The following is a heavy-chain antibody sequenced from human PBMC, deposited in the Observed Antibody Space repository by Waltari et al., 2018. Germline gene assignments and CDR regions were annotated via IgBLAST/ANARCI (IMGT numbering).Heavy chain of an antibody. D-gene: IGHD2-8*01. Sequence: EVQVVESGGGVVQPGGSLRLSCLPSGFGFGRYTMNWFRQAPGKGLEWVSSIIPNSIKTYYLESVRGRFTISRDNARNSLYLQMDSLRVEDSAVYYCASDPSMQHVAAGGYWGQGTLVTVSS. J-gene: IGHJ4*02. CDR2: IIPNSIKT. CDR3: ASDPSMQHVAAGGY. CDR1: GFGFGRYT. V-gene: IGHV3-21*01.